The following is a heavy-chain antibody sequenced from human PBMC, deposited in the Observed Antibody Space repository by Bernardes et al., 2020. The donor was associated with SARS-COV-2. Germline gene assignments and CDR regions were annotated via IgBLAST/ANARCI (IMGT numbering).Heavy chain of an antibody. D-gene: IGHD6-19*01. CDR1: GYTLTEIS. V-gene: IGHV1-24*01. J-gene: IGHJ4*02. Sequence: ASVTVSCKVSGYTLTEISMHWVRQAPEKGLEWMGSFDPEDGETIYAQKFQGRVTMTEDTSTDTSYMEVRNLRSDDTAVYYCASSRWLIPPDYWGQGTLVTVSS. CDR2: FDPEDGET. CDR3: ASSRWLIPPDY.